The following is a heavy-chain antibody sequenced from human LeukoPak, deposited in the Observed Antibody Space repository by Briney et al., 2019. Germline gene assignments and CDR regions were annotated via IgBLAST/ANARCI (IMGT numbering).Heavy chain of an antibody. Sequence: GGSLRLSCAASGFTFSSYGMSWVRQAPGKGLEWVSAISGSGGSTYYADSVKGRFTISRDNAKNSLYLQMNSLRAEDTAVYYCVRDPVGGGNDFDYWGQGTLVTVSS. J-gene: IGHJ4*02. D-gene: IGHD4-23*01. CDR1: GFTFSSYG. CDR3: VRDPVGGGNDFDY. CDR2: ISGSGGST. V-gene: IGHV3-23*01.